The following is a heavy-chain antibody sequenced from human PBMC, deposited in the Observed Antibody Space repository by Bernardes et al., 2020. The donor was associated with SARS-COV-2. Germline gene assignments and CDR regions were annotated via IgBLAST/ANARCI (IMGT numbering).Heavy chain of an antibody. Sequence: SETLSLTCTVSGGSIRSSSYYWGWIRQPPGKGLEWIGSIYYSGSTYYNPSLKSRVTISVDTSKNQFSLKLSSVTAADTAVYYCAEDGSGSYYGDAFDIWGQGTMVTVSS. CDR2: IYYSGST. V-gene: IGHV4-39*01. CDR3: AEDGSGSYYGDAFDI. J-gene: IGHJ3*02. D-gene: IGHD1-26*01. CDR1: GGSIRSSSYY.